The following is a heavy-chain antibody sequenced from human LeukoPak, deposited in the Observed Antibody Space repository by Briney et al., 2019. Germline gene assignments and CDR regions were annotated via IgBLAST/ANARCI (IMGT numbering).Heavy chain of an antibody. J-gene: IGHJ3*02. Sequence: ASVKVSCKASGGTFSSYAISWVRQAPGQGLEWMGRIIPILGIANYAQKFQGRVTITADKSTSTAYMELSSLRSEDTAVYYCAGRQIAYGDYAFDIWGQGTMVTVSS. CDR1: GGTFSSYA. V-gene: IGHV1-69*04. CDR3: AGRQIAYGDYAFDI. CDR2: IIPILGIA. D-gene: IGHD4-17*01.